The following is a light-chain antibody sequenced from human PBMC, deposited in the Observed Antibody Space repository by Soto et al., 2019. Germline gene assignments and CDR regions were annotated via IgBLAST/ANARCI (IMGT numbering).Light chain of an antibody. J-gene: IGLJ2*01. CDR3: QTWVSGIVV. CDR2: LNSDGSH. V-gene: IGLV4-69*02. Sequence: QAVVTQSPSASASLGASVKLTCTLSSGHSNHAIAWHQQQSEKGPGYLMKLNSDGSHSKGDGIPDRFSGSSSGAERYLTISSLKSEDEAEYHCQTWVSGIVVFGVGTKVTVL. CDR1: SGHSNHA.